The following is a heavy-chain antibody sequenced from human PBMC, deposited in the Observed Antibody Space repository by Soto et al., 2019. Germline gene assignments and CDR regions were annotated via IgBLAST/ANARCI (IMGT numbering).Heavy chain of an antibody. CDR1: GYTFTNYG. Sequence: QVQLVQSGPEVKKPGASVKVSCKAAGYTFTNYGITWVRQAPGQGLEWMGWIITYSGNTNYAQKLQDRVSLTADTSTSTAYMELRSLRSDDTAVYDCASIPGYSTTWYYAFDIWAQGTLVTVSS. J-gene: IGHJ3*02. D-gene: IGHD6-13*01. V-gene: IGHV1-18*01. CDR3: ASIPGYSTTWYYAFDI. CDR2: IITYSGNT.